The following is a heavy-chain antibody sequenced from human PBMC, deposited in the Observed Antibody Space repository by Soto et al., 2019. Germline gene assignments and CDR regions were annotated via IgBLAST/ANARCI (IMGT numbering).Heavy chain of an antibody. CDR3: ARGGDAVAGILPYGMDV. CDR2: ISAYNGNT. V-gene: IGHV1-18*01. D-gene: IGHD6-19*01. Sequence: GASVKVCCKASGYAFESYGMSWVRQDTRQGLEWMGWISAYNGNTNYAQKLQGRVTMTTDTSTSTAYMELRSLRSDDTAVYYCARGGDAVAGILPYGMDVWGQGTTVTVSS. CDR1: GYAFESYG. J-gene: IGHJ6*02.